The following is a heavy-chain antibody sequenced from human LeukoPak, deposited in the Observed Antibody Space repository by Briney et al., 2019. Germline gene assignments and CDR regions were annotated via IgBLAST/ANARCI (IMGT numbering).Heavy chain of an antibody. D-gene: IGHD5-18*01. CDR3: AKEALQSLRYSYISNFDY. J-gene: IGHJ4*02. Sequence: PGGSLRLSCAASGFTFTSYAMSWVRRAPGKGLEWVSVISGSGGITYSADSVKGRFTISRDNSKNTLYLQMNSLRAEDTAVYYCAKEALQSLRYSYISNFDYWGQGTLVTVSS. CDR1: GFTFTSYA. CDR2: ISGSGGIT. V-gene: IGHV3-23*01.